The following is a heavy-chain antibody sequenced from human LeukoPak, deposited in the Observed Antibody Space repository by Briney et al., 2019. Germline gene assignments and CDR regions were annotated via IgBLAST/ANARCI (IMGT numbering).Heavy chain of an antibody. CDR1: GFTFTSYS. V-gene: IGHV3-21*01. D-gene: IGHD2-21*02. CDR3: AKTPLAYCGGDCYSTYYFDY. CDR2: ISSSSSYI. Sequence: GGSLRLSCAASGFTFTSYSMNWVRQAPGKGLEWVSSISSSSSYIYYADSVKGRFTISRDNAKNSLYLQMNSLRAEDTAVYYCAKTPLAYCGGDCYSTYYFDYWGQGTLVTVSS. J-gene: IGHJ4*02.